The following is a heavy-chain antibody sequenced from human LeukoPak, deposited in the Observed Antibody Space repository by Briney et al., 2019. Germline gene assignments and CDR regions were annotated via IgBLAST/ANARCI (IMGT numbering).Heavy chain of an antibody. V-gene: IGHV4-59*01. Sequence: PSETLSLSCAVSGGSISGYYWTWIRQPPGKGLEWIGYIYYGGSTNYHPSLQSRVTLSVDTSKKQFPLKLSSATAAATAVYYCARGLLVGNTGYYFDYWGQGTLVTVSS. CDR1: GGSISGYY. CDR2: IYYGGST. D-gene: IGHD1-26*01. CDR3: ARGLLVGNTGYYFDY. J-gene: IGHJ4*02.